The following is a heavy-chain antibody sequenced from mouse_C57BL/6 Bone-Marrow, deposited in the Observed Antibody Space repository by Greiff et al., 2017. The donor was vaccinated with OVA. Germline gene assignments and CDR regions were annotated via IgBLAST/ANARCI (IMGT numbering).Heavy chain of an antibody. CDR1: GYTFTSYW. V-gene: IGHV1-69*01. CDR2: SDPSNSYT. Sequence: QVQLQQPGAELVMPGASVKLSCKASGYTFTSYWMHWVKQRPGQGLEWIGESDPSNSYTNYNQKFKGKSTLTVDKSSSTAYMQLSSLTSEDSAVYYCARGGLWGCFDYWGQGTTLTVSS. J-gene: IGHJ2*01. D-gene: IGHD1-1*02. CDR3: ARGGLWGCFDY.